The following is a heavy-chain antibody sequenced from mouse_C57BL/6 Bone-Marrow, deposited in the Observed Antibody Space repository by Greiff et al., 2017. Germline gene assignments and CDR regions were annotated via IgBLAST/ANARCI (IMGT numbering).Heavy chain of an antibody. J-gene: IGHJ1*03. D-gene: IGHD1-1*01. CDR1: GYTFTDYY. CDR3: ARRLLRDGYCDV. Sequence: VQLQQSGPELVKPGASVKISCKASGYTFTDYYMNWVKQSHGKSLEWIGDINPNNGGTSYNQQFKGKATLTVDKSSSTAYMELRSLTSEDSAVYYCARRLLRDGYCDVWGTGTTVTVSS. V-gene: IGHV1-26*01. CDR2: INPNNGGT.